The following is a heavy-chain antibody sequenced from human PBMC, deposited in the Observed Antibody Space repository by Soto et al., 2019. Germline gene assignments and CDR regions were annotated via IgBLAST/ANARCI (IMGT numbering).Heavy chain of an antibody. CDR2: IKQDGTEK. Sequence: PGGSLRLSCAASGFTFRRYWMNWVRQAPGKGLEWVANIKQDGTEKNYVDSVKGRFTISRDNAKNSLYLQMDSLRAEDTAVYFCARGDTPMITGMDSFDIWGQGTLVTVSS. CDR3: ARGDTPMITGMDSFDI. D-gene: IGHD5-18*01. J-gene: IGHJ3*02. V-gene: IGHV3-7*01. CDR1: GFTFRRYW.